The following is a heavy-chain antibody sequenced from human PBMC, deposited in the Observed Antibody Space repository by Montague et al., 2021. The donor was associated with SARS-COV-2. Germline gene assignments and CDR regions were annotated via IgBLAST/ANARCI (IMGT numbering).Heavy chain of an antibody. J-gene: IGHJ5*02. CDR2: MSYSWTT. D-gene: IGHD7-27*01. CDR3: ARGRDQLGWFDP. V-gene: IGHV4-59*01. CDR1: GGSCSGYY. Sequence: SETLSLTCAGYGGSCSGYYWSWIGQPPGKGLEWIGYMSYSWTTNYNPSLRSRLTMSIDTSKDQLSLKLSSLTAADAAVYYCARGRDQLGWFDPWGQGTLVTVSS.